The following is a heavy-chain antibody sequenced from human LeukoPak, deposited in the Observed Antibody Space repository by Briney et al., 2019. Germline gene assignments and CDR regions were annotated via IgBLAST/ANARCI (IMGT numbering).Heavy chain of an antibody. Sequence: SVKVSCKASGGTFSSYAISWVRQAPGQGLEWMGGIIPIFGTANYAQKFQGRVTITADESTSTAYMELSSLRSEDTAVYYCARAPTKYSGSYRFDYWGQGTLVTVSS. J-gene: IGHJ4*02. V-gene: IGHV1-69*13. CDR2: IIPIFGTA. D-gene: IGHD1-26*01. CDR3: ARAPTKYSGSYRFDY. CDR1: GGTFSSYA.